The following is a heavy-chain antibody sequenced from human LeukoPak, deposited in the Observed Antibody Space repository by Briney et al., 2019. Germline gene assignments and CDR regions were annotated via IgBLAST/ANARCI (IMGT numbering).Heavy chain of an antibody. D-gene: IGHD3-9*01. Sequence: SETLSLTCTVSGGTISSYYWSWVRQPAGKGLEWIGRIYISGTTNYNPSLKSRITMSLDTSKNQLSLRLTSVTAADTAVYYCARDEARTGYIHYWGQGTLITVSS. J-gene: IGHJ4*02. V-gene: IGHV4-4*07. CDR2: IYISGTT. CDR3: ARDEARTGYIHY. CDR1: GGTISSYY.